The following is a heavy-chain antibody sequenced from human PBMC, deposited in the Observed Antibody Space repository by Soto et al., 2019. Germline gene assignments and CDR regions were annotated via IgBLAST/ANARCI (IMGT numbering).Heavy chain of an antibody. D-gene: IGHD3-3*01. CDR1: GGSISSGGYY. J-gene: IGHJ6*02. V-gene: IGHV4-31*03. CDR3: AISGDDFWSGYSFGMDV. CDR2: IYYSGST. Sequence: SETLSLTCTVSGGSISSGGYYWSWIRQHPGKGLEWIGYIYYSGSTYYNPSLKSRVTISVDTSKNQFSLKLSSVTAADTAVYYCAISGDDFWSGYSFGMDVWCQGTTVTVSS.